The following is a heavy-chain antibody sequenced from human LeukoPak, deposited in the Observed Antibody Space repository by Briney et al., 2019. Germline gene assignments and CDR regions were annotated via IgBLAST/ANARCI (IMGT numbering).Heavy chain of an antibody. D-gene: IGHD3-22*01. CDR1: GYTFTSYG. Sequence: ASVKVSCKASGYTFTSYGISWVRQAPGQGLEWMGWISAYNGNTNYAQKLQGRVAMTTDTSTSTAYMELRSLRSDDTAVYYCARANVFHYYDSIWYFDLWGRGTLVTVSS. V-gene: IGHV1-18*01. J-gene: IGHJ2*01. CDR2: ISAYNGNT. CDR3: ARANVFHYYDSIWYFDL.